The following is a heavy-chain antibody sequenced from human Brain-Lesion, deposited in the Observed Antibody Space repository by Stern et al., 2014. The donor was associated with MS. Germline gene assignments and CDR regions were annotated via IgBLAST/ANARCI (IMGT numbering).Heavy chain of an antibody. Sequence: QVQLQESGPGLVKPSQTLSLSCTVSGGSISSGGYYWSWIRQPAGKGLEWIGRIFNSGSPSYTPPLKSRVTISIDTSKNQFSLRLNSMTAADTAVYYCARGRVVPGFQYYATDVWGQGTTVIVSS. CDR2: IFNSGSP. D-gene: IGHD2-2*01. CDR3: ARGRVVPGFQYYATDV. CDR1: GGSISSGGYY. V-gene: IGHV4-61*02. J-gene: IGHJ6*02.